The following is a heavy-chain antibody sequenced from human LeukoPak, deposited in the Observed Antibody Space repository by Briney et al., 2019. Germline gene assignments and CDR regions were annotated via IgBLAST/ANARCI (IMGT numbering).Heavy chain of an antibody. CDR3: ATSLVRGVIIGWFDP. Sequence: ASVKVSCKASGYTFTGYYMHWVRQAPGQGLEWMGWINPNSGGTNYAQKFQGWVTMTRDTSISTAYMELSRLRSDDTAVYYCATSLVRGVIIGWFDPWGQGTLVTVSS. CDR2: INPNSGGT. V-gene: IGHV1-2*04. CDR1: GYTFTGYY. D-gene: IGHD3-10*01. J-gene: IGHJ5*02.